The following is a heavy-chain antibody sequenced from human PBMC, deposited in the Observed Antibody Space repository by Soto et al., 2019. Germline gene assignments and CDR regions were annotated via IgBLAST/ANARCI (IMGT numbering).Heavy chain of an antibody. D-gene: IGHD6-6*01. CDR3: ATQEQLVVIDYYFDY. CDR2: IITIFGTA. Sequence: QVQLVQYGAEVKKPGSSVKVSCKASGGTFSSYAISWVRQAPGQGLEWMGGIITIFGTANYAQKFQGRVTITADESTSTAYMELSSLRSEDTAVYYCATQEQLVVIDYYFDYWGQGTLVTVSS. V-gene: IGHV1-69*12. CDR1: GGTFSSYA. J-gene: IGHJ4*02.